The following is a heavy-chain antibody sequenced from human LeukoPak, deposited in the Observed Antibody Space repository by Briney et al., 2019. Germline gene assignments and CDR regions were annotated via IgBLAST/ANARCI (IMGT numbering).Heavy chain of an antibody. Sequence: PSETLSLTCTVSGGSISSYYWSWIRQPPGKGLEWIGYIYYSGSTNYNPSLKSRVTMSVDTSKNQFSLKLSSVTAADTAVYYCARTRYSGYDPNYWYFDLWGRGTLVTVSS. CDR2: IYYSGST. CDR3: ARTRYSGYDPNYWYFDL. V-gene: IGHV4-59*08. D-gene: IGHD5-12*01. J-gene: IGHJ2*01. CDR1: GGSISSYY.